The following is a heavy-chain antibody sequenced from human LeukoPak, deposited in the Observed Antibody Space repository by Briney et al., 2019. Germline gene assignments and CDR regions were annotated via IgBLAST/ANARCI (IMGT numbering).Heavy chain of an antibody. CDR2: ISYDGGNE. V-gene: IGHV3-30-3*01. Sequence: GGSLRLSCAASGFTFSTYAMLWVRQAPGQGLDWVAVISYDGGNEYYAHSVKGRFTISRDNSTNTLYLQMNSLRADDTAGYVCARDAVVSFIGYCGGSNCYLSPDYWGEGTLVSVSS. CDR1: GFTFSTYA. CDR3: ARDAVVSFIGYCGGSNCYLSPDY. J-gene: IGHJ4*02. D-gene: IGHD2-15*01.